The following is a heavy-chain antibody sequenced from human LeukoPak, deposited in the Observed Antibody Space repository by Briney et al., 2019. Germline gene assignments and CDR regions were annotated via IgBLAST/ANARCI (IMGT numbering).Heavy chain of an antibody. Sequence: PGGSLRLSCAASGFTFSSYSMNWVRQAPGEGLEWVSSISSSSSYIYYADSVKGRFTISRDNAKNSLYLQMNSLRAEDTAVYYCARDLNDRSGYFPMWDYWGQGTLVTVSS. CDR1: GFTFSSYS. V-gene: IGHV3-21*01. D-gene: IGHD3-22*01. CDR2: ISSSSSYI. J-gene: IGHJ4*02. CDR3: ARDLNDRSGYFPMWDY.